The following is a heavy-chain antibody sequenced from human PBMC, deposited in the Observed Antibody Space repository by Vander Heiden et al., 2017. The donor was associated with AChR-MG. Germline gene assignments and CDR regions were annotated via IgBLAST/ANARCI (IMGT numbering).Heavy chain of an antibody. J-gene: IGHJ6*03. V-gene: IGHV1-69*01. CDR2: IIPIFGTA. Sequence: QVQLVQSGAEVKNPGSPVKVSCKASAGPFSSYAISWVRQAPGQGLEWMGWIIPIFGTANYAQKFQGRVTITADESTSTAYMKLSSLRSEDTAVYYCARDRYGSGSYYNHYYYYYMDVWGKGTTVTVSS. CDR1: AGPFSSYA. CDR3: ARDRYGSGSYYNHYYYYYMDV. D-gene: IGHD3-10*01.